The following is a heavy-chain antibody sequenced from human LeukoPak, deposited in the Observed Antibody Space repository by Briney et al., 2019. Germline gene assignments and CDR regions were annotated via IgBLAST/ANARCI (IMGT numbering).Heavy chain of an antibody. CDR1: GFTFSSYR. CDR3: ARTPQKYCGSTSCFNWFDS. J-gene: IGHJ5*01. D-gene: IGHD2-2*01. Sequence: GGSLRLSCAASGFTFSSYRMNWVRQAPGKGLEWVSYISSSSSYIYYADSVKGRFTISRDNSKNTLYLQMNSLRTEDTALYYCARTPQKYCGSTSCFNWFDSWGQGTLVTVSS. V-gene: IGHV3-21*05. CDR2: ISSSSSYI.